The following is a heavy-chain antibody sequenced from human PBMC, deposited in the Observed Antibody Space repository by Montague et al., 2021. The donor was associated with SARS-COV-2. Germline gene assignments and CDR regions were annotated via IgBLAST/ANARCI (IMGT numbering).Heavy chain of an antibody. D-gene: IGHD3-22*01. CDR2: IYYSGST. V-gene: IGHV4-31*03. CDR1: GGSISSGGCY. CDR3: ARARITMIVVFDAFGI. J-gene: IGHJ3*02. Sequence: TLSLTCTVSGGSISSGGCYWSWNRQHPGKGLEWIGYIYYSGSTYYNLHLKSRVTISVDPSTNKFSLKLSSVTSAYTVLYYCARARITMIVVFDAFGIWDQGRMVTDSS.